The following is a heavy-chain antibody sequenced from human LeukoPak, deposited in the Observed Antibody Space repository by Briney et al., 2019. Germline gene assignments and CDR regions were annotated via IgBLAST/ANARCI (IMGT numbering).Heavy chain of an antibody. D-gene: IGHD1-1*01. CDR2: ISWNSGSI. CDR3: ARDGTNCPADN. V-gene: IGHV3-9*01. CDR1: GFTFDDYA. J-gene: IGHJ4*02. Sequence: PGRSLTLSCAASGFTFDDYAMHWVRQAPGKDLEWVSGISWNSGSIGYADSVKGRFTISRDNAKNSLYLQMNSLRAEDTAVYYCARDGTNCPADNWGQGTLVTVSS.